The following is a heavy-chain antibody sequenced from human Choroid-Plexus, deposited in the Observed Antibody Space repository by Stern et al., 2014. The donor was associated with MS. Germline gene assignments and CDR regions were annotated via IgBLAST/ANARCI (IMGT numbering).Heavy chain of an antibody. CDR2: VSHDGSYK. Sequence: QLVQSGGGVVQPGRPLRLSCVASGFTFGSCAMHWVRQARGKGLEWVGGVSHDGSYKYYADSVKGRFTISRDNSQNTLYMQMSSLRPEDTAVYYCAKDRQYLTYFFDHWGQGSLVTVSS. CDR1: GFTFGSCA. CDR3: AKDRQYLTYFFDH. D-gene: IGHD2/OR15-2a*01. V-gene: IGHV3-30*18. J-gene: IGHJ5*02.